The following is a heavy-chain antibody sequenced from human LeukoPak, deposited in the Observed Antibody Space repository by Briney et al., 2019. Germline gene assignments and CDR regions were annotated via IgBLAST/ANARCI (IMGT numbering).Heavy chain of an antibody. CDR2: ISSNGGST. D-gene: IGHD2-2*01. J-gene: IGHJ4*02. Sequence: GGSLRLSCAASGFTFSSYAMHRVRQAPGKGLEYVSAISSNGGSTYYANSVKGRFTISRDNSKNTLYLQMGSLGAEDMAVYYCARDRDCSSTSCYAPFDYWGQGTLVTVSS. CDR1: GFTFSSYA. CDR3: ARDRDCSSTSCYAPFDY. V-gene: IGHV3-64*01.